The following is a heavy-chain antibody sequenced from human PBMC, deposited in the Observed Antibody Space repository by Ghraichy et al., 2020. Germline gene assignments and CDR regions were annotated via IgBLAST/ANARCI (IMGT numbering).Heavy chain of an antibody. D-gene: IGHD5-12*01. Sequence: GGSLRLSCVASGFTLSSYWMHWVRQVPGKGLEWLSHISPDGNIINYAESVKGRFTISRDIAETTLYLQMNSLRAEDTAVYFCARGNSGLGVWGQGARVTVSS. CDR1: GFTLSSYW. CDR2: ISPDGNII. V-gene: IGHV3-74*01. J-gene: IGHJ4*02. CDR3: ARGNSGLGV.